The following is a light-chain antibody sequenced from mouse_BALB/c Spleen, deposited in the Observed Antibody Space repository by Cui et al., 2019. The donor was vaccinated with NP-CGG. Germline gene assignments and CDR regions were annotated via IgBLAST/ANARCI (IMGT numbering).Light chain of an antibody. CDR1: TGAVTTSNY. CDR2: GTN. Sequence: QAVVTQESALTTSPGETVTLTCRSTTGAVTTSNYANWVQEKPDHLFTGLIGGTNNRPPGVPARFSGSLIGDKAALTITGAQTEDEAIYFCALWYSNHWVFGGGTKRTVL. V-gene: IGLV1*01. J-gene: IGLJ1*01. CDR3: ALWYSNHWV.